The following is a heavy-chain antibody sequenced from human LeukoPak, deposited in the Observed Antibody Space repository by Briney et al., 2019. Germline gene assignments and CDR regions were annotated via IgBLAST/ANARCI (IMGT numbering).Heavy chain of an antibody. CDR1: GFTFSSYA. Sequence: PGGSLRLSCAASGFTFSSYAMSWVRQAPGKGLEWVSAISGSGGSTYYADSVKGRFTISRDNSKNTLYLQMNSLRAEDTAVYYCAKPLPTYCGGGCSDLNFDYWGQGTLVTVSS. V-gene: IGHV3-23*01. CDR2: ISGSGGST. J-gene: IGHJ4*02. CDR3: AKPLPTYCGGGCSDLNFDY. D-gene: IGHD2-21*02.